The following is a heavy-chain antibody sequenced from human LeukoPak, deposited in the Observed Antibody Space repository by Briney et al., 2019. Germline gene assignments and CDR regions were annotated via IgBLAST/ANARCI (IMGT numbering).Heavy chain of an antibody. Sequence: GGSLRLSCAASGFTFSSYAMSWARQAPGKGLEWVSAISGSGGSTYYADSVKGRFTISRDNSKNTLYLQMNSLRAEDTAVYYCAKVYSYGHEAYFDYWGQGTLVTVSS. CDR2: ISGSGGST. D-gene: IGHD5-18*01. J-gene: IGHJ4*02. CDR1: GFTFSSYA. V-gene: IGHV3-23*01. CDR3: AKVYSYGHEAYFDY.